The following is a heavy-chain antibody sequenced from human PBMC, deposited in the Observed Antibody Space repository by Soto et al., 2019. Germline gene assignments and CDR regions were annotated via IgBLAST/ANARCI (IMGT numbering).Heavy chain of an antibody. J-gene: IGHJ4*02. V-gene: IGHV3-23*05. Sequence: GGSLRLSCTASGLPHSNFAMMWVRQAPGKGLECVSGIYGSGRGIEYADSVKGRFTISRDNSKNTVYLQMTDLRADDTAVYYCAKDAVYNDGLWLMDHWGQGTQVTVSS. D-gene: IGHD3-16*01. CDR2: IYGSGRGI. CDR3: AKDAVYNDGLWLMDH. CDR1: GLPHSNFA.